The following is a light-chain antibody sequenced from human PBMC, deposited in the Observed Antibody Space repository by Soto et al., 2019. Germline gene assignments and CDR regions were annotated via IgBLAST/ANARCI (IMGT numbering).Light chain of an antibody. J-gene: IGKJ4*01. V-gene: IGKV3-20*01. CDR3: QQYGSSHT. CDR2: AAS. Sequence: EIVLTQSPGTLSLSPGERATLSCRASQSVSSSYLAWYQQKPGQAPRLLIYAASSRATGIPDSFSGSGSGTDFTLTNSRLEPEDFSVYYCQQYGSSHTFGGGTKVEIK. CDR1: QSVSSSY.